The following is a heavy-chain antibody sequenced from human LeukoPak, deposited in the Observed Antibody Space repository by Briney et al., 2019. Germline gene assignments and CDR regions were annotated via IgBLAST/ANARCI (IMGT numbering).Heavy chain of an antibody. CDR3: AKSWFRWELQGAFDY. D-gene: IGHD1-26*01. Sequence: AGGSLILSCAASGFTFSSYGMHWVRQAPGKGLEWVAVISYDGSNKYYAASVKGRFTISRDNSKNTLYLQMNSLRAEDTAVYYCAKSWFRWELQGAFDYWGQGTLVTVSS. CDR2: ISYDGSNK. J-gene: IGHJ4*02. V-gene: IGHV3-30*18. CDR1: GFTFSSYG.